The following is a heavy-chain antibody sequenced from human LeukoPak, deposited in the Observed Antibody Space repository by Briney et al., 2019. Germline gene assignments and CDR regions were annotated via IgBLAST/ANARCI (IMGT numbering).Heavy chain of an antibody. D-gene: IGHD3-3*01. Sequence: GRSLRLSCAASGFTFSSYAMHWVRQAPGKGLEWVAVISYDGSNKYYADSVKGRFTISRDNSKNTLYLQMNSLRAEDTAMYYCAGGGQIFGVVTGFDYWGQGTLVTVSS. CDR2: ISYDGSNK. V-gene: IGHV3-30-3*01. CDR1: GFTFSSYA. CDR3: AGGGQIFGVVTGFDY. J-gene: IGHJ4*02.